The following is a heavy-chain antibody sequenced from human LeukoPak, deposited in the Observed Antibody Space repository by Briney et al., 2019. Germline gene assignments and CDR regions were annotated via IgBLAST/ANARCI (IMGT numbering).Heavy chain of an antibody. J-gene: IGHJ1*01. CDR1: GGSISSYY. CDR3: ARDQGYYYDSSGYWKGYFQH. CDR2: IYTSGST. Sequence: SETLSLTCTVSGGSISSYYWSWIRQPAGKGLEWIGRIYTSGSTNYNPSLKSRVTMSVDTSKNQFSPKLSSVTAADTAVYYCARDQGYYYDSSGYWKGYFQHWGQGTLVTVSS. V-gene: IGHV4-4*07. D-gene: IGHD3-22*01.